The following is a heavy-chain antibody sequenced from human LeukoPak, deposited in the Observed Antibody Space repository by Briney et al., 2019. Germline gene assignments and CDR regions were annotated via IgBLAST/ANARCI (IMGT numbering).Heavy chain of an antibody. Sequence: SETLSLTRTVSGGSISSSSYYWGWIRQPPRKGLEWIGSIYYCGSTYYKPSLPRGVTQSVDTSKYQFSLKLSSVTAADTAVYYCARVALTMVRGVNWFDPWGQGTLVTVSS. CDR2: IYYCGST. CDR1: GGSISSSSYY. CDR3: ARVALTMVRGVNWFDP. V-gene: IGHV4-39*07. D-gene: IGHD3-10*01. J-gene: IGHJ5*02.